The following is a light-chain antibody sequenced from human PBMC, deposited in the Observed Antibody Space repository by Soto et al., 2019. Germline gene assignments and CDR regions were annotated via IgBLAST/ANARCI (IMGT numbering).Light chain of an antibody. CDR1: QSVSSSY. Sequence: ENVLTQSPGTLSLSPGERATLSCRASQSVSSSYLAWYQQKPGQAPRLLIYGASSRATGIPDRFSGSGSGTDFTLTISRLEPEDFAMYYCHQYGSSPPVTFGQGTLLEIK. CDR2: GAS. J-gene: IGKJ5*01. V-gene: IGKV3-20*01. CDR3: HQYGSSPPVT.